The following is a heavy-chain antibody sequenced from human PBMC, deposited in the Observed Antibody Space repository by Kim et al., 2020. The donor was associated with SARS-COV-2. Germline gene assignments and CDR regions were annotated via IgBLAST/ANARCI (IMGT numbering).Heavy chain of an antibody. CDR3: ARVHQWETGTLGYFDY. CDR2: ISDGGSNK. J-gene: IGHJ4*02. CDR1: GFTFSSYG. Sequence: GGSLRLSCAASGFTFSSYGMNWVRQAPGKGLEWVAVISDGGSNKYYADSVKGRFTISRDNSKNTLYLQMNSLRAEDTAVYYCARVHQWETGTLGYFDYWGQGTLVTVSS. V-gene: IGHV3-33*01. D-gene: IGHD1-26*01.